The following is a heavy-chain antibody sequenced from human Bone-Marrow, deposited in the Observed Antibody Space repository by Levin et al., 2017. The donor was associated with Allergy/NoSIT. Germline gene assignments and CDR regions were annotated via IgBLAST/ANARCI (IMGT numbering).Heavy chain of an antibody. Sequence: VKVSCKTSGYTFTAFHVHWVRQAPGQGLEWMGRINPNSGGTDYARKFQGRVNMTRDMSIRTVYLELATLRSDDTAVFFCVRRGGSTWDLDYWGQGTLVTVSS. CDR3: VRRGGSTWDLDY. V-gene: IGHV1-2*06. CDR1: GYTFTAFH. D-gene: IGHD6-13*01. CDR2: INPNSGGT. J-gene: IGHJ4*02.